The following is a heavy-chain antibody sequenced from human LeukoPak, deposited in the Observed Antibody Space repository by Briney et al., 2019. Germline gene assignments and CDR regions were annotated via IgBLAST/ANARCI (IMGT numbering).Heavy chain of an antibody. CDR3: AKTGYCSGGSCYFGAFDI. Sequence: GGSLRLSCAAPGFTFSSYAMSWVRQAPGKGLEWVSAISGSGGSTYYADSVKGRFTISRDNSKNTLYLQMNSLRAEDTAVYCCAKTGYCSGGSCYFGAFDIWGQGTMVTVSS. V-gene: IGHV3-23*01. CDR1: GFTFSSYA. D-gene: IGHD2-15*01. CDR2: ISGSGGST. J-gene: IGHJ3*02.